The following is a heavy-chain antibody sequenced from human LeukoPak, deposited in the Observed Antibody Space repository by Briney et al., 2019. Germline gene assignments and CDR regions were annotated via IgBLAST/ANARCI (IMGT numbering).Heavy chain of an antibody. CDR2: IYSGGST. J-gene: IGHJ4*02. CDR1: GFTFSDHA. V-gene: IGHV3-53*01. Sequence: GGSLRLSCAASGFTFSDHAMSWVRQAPGKGLEWVSVIYSGGSTYYADSVKGRFTISRDNSKNTLYLQMNSLRAEDTAVYYCARAWSLGRGQGTLVTVSS. D-gene: IGHD2-15*01. CDR3: ARAWSLG.